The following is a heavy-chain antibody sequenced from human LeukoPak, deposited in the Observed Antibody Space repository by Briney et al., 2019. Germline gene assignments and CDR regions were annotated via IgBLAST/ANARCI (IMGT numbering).Heavy chain of an antibody. CDR1: GYSFTSYG. CDR2: ISAYNGNT. CDR3: ARDNRYFDL. V-gene: IGHV1-18*01. J-gene: IGHJ2*01. Sequence: ASVKVSCTASGYSFTSYGITWVRQAPGQGLEWMGWISAYNGNTDYAQKLQGRVTMTTDIPTNTAYMELRSLRSDDTALYYCARDNRYFDLWGRGTLVTVSS.